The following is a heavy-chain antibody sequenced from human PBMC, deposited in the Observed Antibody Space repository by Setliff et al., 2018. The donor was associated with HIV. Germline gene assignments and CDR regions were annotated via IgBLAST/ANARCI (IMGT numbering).Heavy chain of an antibody. D-gene: IGHD5-12*01. V-gene: IGHV1-46*01. J-gene: IGHJ4*02. CDR2: INPSGGST. Sequence: GASVKVSCKASGDTSSTYAINWVRQAPGQGLAWMGIINPSGGSTSYAQKFQGRVTMTRDTSTSTVYMELSSLRSADTAVYYCARGGDGYKPHYWGQGTQVTVSS. CDR1: GDTSSTYA. CDR3: ARGGDGYKPHY.